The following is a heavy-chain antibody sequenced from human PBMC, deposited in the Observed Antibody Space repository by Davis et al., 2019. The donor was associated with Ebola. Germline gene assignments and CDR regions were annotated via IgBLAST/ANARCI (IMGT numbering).Heavy chain of an antibody. J-gene: IGHJ5*02. Sequence: ASVKVSCKASGYTFGDYYMHWVRQAPGQGLEWMGRINPNFGGKIYAQKFQDRVTLTIDTSINTAYMELDRLRSDDTAVYYCARGHTYGRWDDWFDPWGQGTLVTVSS. CDR2: INPNFGGK. D-gene: IGHD5-18*01. CDR3: ARGHTYGRWDDWFDP. CDR1: GYTFGDYY. V-gene: IGHV1-2*06.